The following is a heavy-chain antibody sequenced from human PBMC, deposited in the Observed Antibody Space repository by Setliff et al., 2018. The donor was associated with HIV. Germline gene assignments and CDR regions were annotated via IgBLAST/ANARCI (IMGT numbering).Heavy chain of an antibody. J-gene: IGHJ5*02. Sequence: PSETLSLTCTVSGGSISSASYWGWIRQSPEKGLEWIGSISLSGSTYYNPSLQSRVTISIDMSKNQFSLKLTSVTAADTAMYYCASRIYYYDESRVLREEGFVPWGQGTLVTVSS. CDR3: ASRIYYYDESRVLREEGFVP. V-gene: IGHV4-38-2*02. D-gene: IGHD3-22*01. CDR1: GGSISSASY. CDR2: ISLSGST.